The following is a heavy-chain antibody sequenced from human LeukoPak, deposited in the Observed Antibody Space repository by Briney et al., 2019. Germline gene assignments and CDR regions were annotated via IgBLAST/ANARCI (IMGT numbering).Heavy chain of an antibody. CDR3: ARDGPQGTRDAFDI. CDR2: IIPIFGTA. V-gene: IGHV1-69*13. Sequence: SVKVSCKASGGTFCSYAISWVRQAPGQGLEWMGGIIPIFGTANYAQKFQGRVTITADESTSTAYMELSSLRSEDTAVYYCARDGPQGTRDAFDIWGQGTMVTVSS. J-gene: IGHJ3*02. CDR1: GGTFCSYA.